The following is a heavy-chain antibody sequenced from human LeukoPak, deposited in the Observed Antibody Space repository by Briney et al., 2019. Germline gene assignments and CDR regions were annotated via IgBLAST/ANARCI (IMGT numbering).Heavy chain of an antibody. CDR2: IYTGGNT. CDR3: ARGGDYGSAYDYFRY. Sequence: SETLSLTCTVSGDSITNGIFHWSWIRQPAGKELEWIGRIYTGGNTAYNPSLNSRVTISLDTSNNQLSLKLTSVTAADTAVYYCARGGDYGSAYDYFRYWGQGTLVSVSS. J-gene: IGHJ4*02. D-gene: IGHD5-12*01. V-gene: IGHV4-61*02. CDR1: GDSITNGIFH.